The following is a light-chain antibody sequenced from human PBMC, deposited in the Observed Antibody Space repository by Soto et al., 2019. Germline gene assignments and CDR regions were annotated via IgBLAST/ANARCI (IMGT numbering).Light chain of an antibody. CDR3: QQSYSTPYT. CDR1: QSISSY. J-gene: IGKJ2*01. Sequence: DIQMTQSPSSLSASVGDRITITCRASQSISSYFNWYQQRPGKAPNLLIYAASSLRSGVPSRFSGSGSGTEFTLTISSLTPEDFATYYCQQSYSTPYTFGQGTKLEIK. CDR2: AAS. V-gene: IGKV1-39*01.